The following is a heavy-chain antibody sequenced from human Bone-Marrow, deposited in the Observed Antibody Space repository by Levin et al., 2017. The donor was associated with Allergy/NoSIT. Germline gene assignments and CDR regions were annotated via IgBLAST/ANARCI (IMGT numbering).Heavy chain of an antibody. CDR1: GFTFNRHR. CDR3: AKGRDDSGGYHFSFDY. V-gene: IGHV3-23*01. J-gene: IGHJ4*01. Sequence: AASVKVSCAASGFTFNRHRMSWVRQAPGTGLEWVSGDDGSGTFTKYADSVKGRFTISRDNSKNTLFLQMNSLRVEDTAVYYCAKGRDDSGGYHFSFDYWGQGTLVTVSS. CDR2: DDGSGTFT. D-gene: IGHD3-22*01.